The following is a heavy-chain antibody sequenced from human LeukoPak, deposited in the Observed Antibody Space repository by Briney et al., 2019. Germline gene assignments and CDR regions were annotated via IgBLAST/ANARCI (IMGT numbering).Heavy chain of an antibody. CDR1: GFTFGSYA. J-gene: IGHJ4*02. CDR3: ARNNGNWGTFDY. D-gene: IGHD7-27*01. Sequence: GGSLRLSCAASGFTFGSYAMHWVRQAPGKGLEWVAVISYDGSNKYYADSVKGRFTISRDNLKNTLYLQMNSLRAEDTAVYYCARNNGNWGTFDYWGQGTLVTVSS. V-gene: IGHV3-30-3*01. CDR2: ISYDGSNK.